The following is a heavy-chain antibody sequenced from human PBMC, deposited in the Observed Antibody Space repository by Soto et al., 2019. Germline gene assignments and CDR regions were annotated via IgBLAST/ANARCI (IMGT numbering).Heavy chain of an antibody. V-gene: IGHV4-31*02. J-gene: IGHJ4*02. CDR2: IYYSGST. Sequence: SETLALTCTDSGGSISSGGYYWSWIRQHPGKSLEWIGYIYYSGSTYYNPSLKSRVTISVDTSKNQFSLKLSSVTAADTAVYYCARGIKGITMVRGVNYFDYWGQGTLVTVS. CDR1: GGSISSGGYY. D-gene: IGHD3-10*01. CDR3: ARGIKGITMVRGVNYFDY.